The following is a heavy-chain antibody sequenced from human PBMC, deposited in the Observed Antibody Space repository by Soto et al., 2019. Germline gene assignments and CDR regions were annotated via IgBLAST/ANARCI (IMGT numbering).Heavy chain of an antibody. Sequence: SLRLSCAASGFTFSSYGMRWVRQAPGKGPEWVAVIWYDGSNKYYADSVKGRFTISRDNSKNTLYLQMNSLRAEDTAVYYCARDGRYCGGDCHYYFDYWGQGTLVTVSS. V-gene: IGHV3-33*01. CDR1: GFTFSSYG. CDR2: IWYDGSNK. J-gene: IGHJ4*02. D-gene: IGHD2-21*02. CDR3: ARDGRYCGGDCHYYFDY.